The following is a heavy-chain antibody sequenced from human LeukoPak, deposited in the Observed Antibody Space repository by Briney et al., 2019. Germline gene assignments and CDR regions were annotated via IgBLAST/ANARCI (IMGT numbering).Heavy chain of an antibody. J-gene: IGHJ4*02. CDR2: VSAYNANT. CDR3: ARVRMATTYYFDY. V-gene: IGHV1-18*01. CDR1: GYTFTSYG. D-gene: IGHD5-24*01. Sequence: GASVKVSCKASGYTFTSYGISWVRQAPGQGLEWMGWVSAYNANTNYAQKLQGRVTMTTDTSTSTASMELRSLRSDDTAVYFCARVRMATTYYFDYWGQGTLVTVSS.